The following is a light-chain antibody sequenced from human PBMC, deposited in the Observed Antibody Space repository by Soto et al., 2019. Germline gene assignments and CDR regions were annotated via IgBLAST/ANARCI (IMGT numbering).Light chain of an antibody. Sequence: EIVLTQSPGTLSLSPGERATLSCRASQSVSSSYLAWYQQKPGQAPRLLIYGASTRATGIPARFSGSGSGTELTLTISSLQSEDFEVYYCQQYTNWPPITFGHGTRRESK. CDR3: QQYTNWPPIT. CDR1: QSVSSSY. V-gene: IGKV3-15*01. CDR2: GAS. J-gene: IGKJ5*01.